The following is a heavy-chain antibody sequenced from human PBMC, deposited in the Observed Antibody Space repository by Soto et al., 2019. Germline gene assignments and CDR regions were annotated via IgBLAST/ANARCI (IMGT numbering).Heavy chain of an antibody. CDR1: DGSISSSSYY. Sequence: QLQLQESGPGLVKPSETLSLTCTVSDGSISSSSYYWGWIRQPPGKGLEWIGSIYYSGRTYYNPSIKSRVPISVDKSQNQCSLKLSSVTAADTAVYYCARCSSLYYYGSGTSGFDYWGQGTLVTVSS. D-gene: IGHD3-10*01. V-gene: IGHV4-39*01. J-gene: IGHJ4*02. CDR2: IYYSGRT. CDR3: ARCSSLYYYGSGTSGFDY.